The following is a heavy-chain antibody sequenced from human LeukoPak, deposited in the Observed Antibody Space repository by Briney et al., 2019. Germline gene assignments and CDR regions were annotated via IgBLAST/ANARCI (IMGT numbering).Heavy chain of an antibody. J-gene: IGHJ6*03. D-gene: IGHD5-18*01. CDR2: IYYSGGT. CDR3: ARDGSQLARNYYYYYMDV. V-gene: IGHV4-59*01. CDR1: GVSISSYD. Sequence: PSETLSLTCAVSGVSISSYDWTWIRQPPGKGLEWIGYIYYSGGTNYNPSLKSRVTISVDPSKNQFSLKLSSVTAADTAVYYCARDGSQLARNYYYYYMDVWGKGTTVTVSS.